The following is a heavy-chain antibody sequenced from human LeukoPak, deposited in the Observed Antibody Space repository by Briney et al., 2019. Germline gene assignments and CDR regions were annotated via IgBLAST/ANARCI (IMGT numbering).Heavy chain of an antibody. CDR2: MNSGGTTI. V-gene: IGHV3-74*01. Sequence: GGSLRLSCAASGFSISGYWMHWVRQAAGEGLVWVSRMNSGGTTINYADSVKGRFTISRDNVDNTLHLQMNSLRVEDTAVYYCIREVQVRASASLGLWGQGTLAIVSS. J-gene: IGHJ4*01. D-gene: IGHD3-16*01. CDR1: GFSISGYW. CDR3: IREVQVRASASLGL.